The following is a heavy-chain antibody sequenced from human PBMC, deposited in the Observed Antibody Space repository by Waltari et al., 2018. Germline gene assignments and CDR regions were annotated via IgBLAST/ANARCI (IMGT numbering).Heavy chain of an antibody. J-gene: IGHJ4*01. CDR3: TTLDAPWGG. CDR2: ITSQNDGATT. V-gene: IGHV3-15*01. D-gene: IGHD7-27*01. CDR1: GFRFTPAW. Sequence: LSCVASGFRFTPAWLTWVRQAPGKGLEWVGRITSQNDGATTDFAASVRGRFSISRDDSQNMVFLQMNSLKTEDTAVYYCTTLDAPWGGWGHGTLVTVSS.